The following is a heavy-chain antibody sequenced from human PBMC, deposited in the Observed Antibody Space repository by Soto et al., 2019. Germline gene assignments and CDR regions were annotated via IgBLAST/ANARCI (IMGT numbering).Heavy chain of an antibody. CDR2: IIPIFGTA. J-gene: IGHJ6*02. CDR1: GGTFSSYA. CDR3: ASHSDGTANYYYYGMDV. D-gene: IGHD5-18*01. Sequence: QVQLVQSGAEVKKPGSSVKVSCKASGGTFSSYAISWVRQAPGQGLEWMGGIIPIFGTADYAQKFQGRVTITADESTSTATMELSSLISEATAVYYCASHSDGTANYYYYGMDVWGQGTTVTVSS. V-gene: IGHV1-69*12.